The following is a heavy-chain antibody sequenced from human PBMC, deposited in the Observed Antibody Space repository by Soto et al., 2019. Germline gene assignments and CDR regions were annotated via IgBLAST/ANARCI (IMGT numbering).Heavy chain of an antibody. CDR3: ACRSKSTTGGDYFDL. CDR1: GGSISSDS. V-gene: IGHV4-59*01. Sequence: QVQLQESGPGLVKPSETLSLTCTVSGGSISSDSWSWVRQPPGKGLEWIGYVYYIGVTKYNPSLKSRVTVSVDTSQNQFSLWLTSVTAANTAVYYCACRSKSTTGGDYFDLWGQGTLVTVSS. D-gene: IGHD2-8*02. J-gene: IGHJ4*02. CDR2: VYYIGVT.